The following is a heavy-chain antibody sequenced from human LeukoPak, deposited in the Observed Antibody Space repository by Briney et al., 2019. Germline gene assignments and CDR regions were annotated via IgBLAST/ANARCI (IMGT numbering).Heavy chain of an antibody. V-gene: IGHV3-23*01. Sequence: GGSLRLSCAASGFTFSSYTMTWVRQAPGKGLEGVSAISNSGGSTYYADSVKGRFAISRDNSKNTLYLQMNSLRAEDTAIYYCARRDYGDFFWGQGTLVTVSS. J-gene: IGHJ4*02. CDR2: ISNSGGST. D-gene: IGHD4-17*01. CDR3: ARRDYGDFF. CDR1: GFTFSSYT.